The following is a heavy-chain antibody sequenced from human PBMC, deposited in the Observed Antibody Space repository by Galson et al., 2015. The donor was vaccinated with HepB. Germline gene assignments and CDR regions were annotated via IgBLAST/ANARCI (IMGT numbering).Heavy chain of an antibody. CDR3: ARERSYFRDSFDI. CDR2: INQDGSDK. J-gene: IGHJ3*02. V-gene: IGHV3-7*03. Sequence: SLRLSCAASGSIFTNHWMSWVRQAPGKGLEWVANINQDGSDKYSVDSVKGRFAISRDNTKKSLYLQMSSLRAEDTAVYYCARERSYFRDSFDIWGQGTMVTVSS. CDR1: GSIFTNHW. D-gene: IGHD1-26*01.